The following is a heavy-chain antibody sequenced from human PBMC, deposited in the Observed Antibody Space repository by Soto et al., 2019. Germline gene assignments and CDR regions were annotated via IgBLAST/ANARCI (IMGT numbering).Heavy chain of an antibody. CDR3: ARELLRFFDWFPRGDDAFDV. Sequence: QVLLVQSGAEVKKPGASVKVSCKASGYTFSSYGVSWVRQVPGQGLEWMGWISGYNGNTNYAQKFQGRVTMTTDTSTSTAYMELSSLRPDDTAIYYCARELLRFFDWFPRGDDAFDVWGQGTVVTVSP. CDR2: ISGYNGNT. CDR1: GYTFSSYG. V-gene: IGHV1-18*01. D-gene: IGHD3-9*01. J-gene: IGHJ3*01.